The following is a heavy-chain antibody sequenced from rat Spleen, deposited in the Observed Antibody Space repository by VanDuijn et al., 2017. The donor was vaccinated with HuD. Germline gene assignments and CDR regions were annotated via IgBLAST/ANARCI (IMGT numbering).Heavy chain of an antibody. CDR2: ISSGGGNT. CDR1: GFTFSNYY. D-gene: IGHD1-1*01. Sequence: EVQLVESGGGLVQPGRSMKLSCAASGFTFSNYYMVWVRQAPTKGLEGVTFISSGGGNTYYRDSVKGRFTISRDNPKNTLYLQMDSLRSEDTATYYCARHNLFITTVVTSYYFDYWGQGVMVTVSS. J-gene: IGHJ2*01. CDR3: ARHNLFITTVVTSYYFDY. V-gene: IGHV5-25*01.